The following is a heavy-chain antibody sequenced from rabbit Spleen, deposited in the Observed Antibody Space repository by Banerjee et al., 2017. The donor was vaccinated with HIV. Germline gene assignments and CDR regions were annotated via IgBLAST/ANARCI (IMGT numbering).Heavy chain of an antibody. Sequence: QQLVESGGGLVKPGASLTLTCTASGFSFSNIDYMCWVRQAPGKGLEWIACIYAGSSGFTYSATWAKGRFTCSKASSTTVTLQMTSLTVADTATYFCARDTGTSFSSYGMDLWGQGTLVTVS. CDR1: GFSFSNIDY. D-gene: IGHD7-1*01. CDR2: IYAGSSGFT. CDR3: ARDTGTSFSSYGMDL. V-gene: IGHV1S40*01. J-gene: IGHJ6*01.